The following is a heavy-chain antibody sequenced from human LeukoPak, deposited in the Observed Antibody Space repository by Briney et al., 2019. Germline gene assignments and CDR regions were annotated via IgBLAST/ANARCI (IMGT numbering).Heavy chain of an antibody. J-gene: IGHJ5*02. D-gene: IGHD1-26*01. CDR1: GGTFSSYA. CDR2: IIPILGIA. V-gene: IGHV1-69*04. CDR3: ARERAVGATTSWFDP. Sequence: SVKVSCKASGGTFSSYATSWVRQAPGQGLEWMGRIIPILGIANYAQKFQGRVTITADKSTSTAYMELSSLRSEDTAVYYCARERAVGATTSWFDPWGQGTLVTVSS.